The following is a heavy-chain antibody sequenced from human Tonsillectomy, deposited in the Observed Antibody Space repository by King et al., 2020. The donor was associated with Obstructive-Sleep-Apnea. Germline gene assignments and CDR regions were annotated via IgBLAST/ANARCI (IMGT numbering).Heavy chain of an antibody. CDR2: IYYSGST. Sequence: QLQESGPGLVKPSETLSLICSVSGGSISSYYWSWIRQPPGKGLVWIGYIYYSGSTNYNPSLKSRVTISVDTSKNQFSLKLTSVTGADTARYYCARQYGVWREIDYWGQGTLVTVSS. D-gene: IGHD2-8*01. CDR3: ARQYGVWREIDY. CDR1: GGSISSYY. J-gene: IGHJ4*02. V-gene: IGHV4-59*08.